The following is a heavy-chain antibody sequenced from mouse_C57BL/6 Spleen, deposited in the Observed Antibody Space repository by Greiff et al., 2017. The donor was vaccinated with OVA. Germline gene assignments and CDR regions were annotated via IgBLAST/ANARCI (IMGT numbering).Heavy chain of an antibody. CDR1: GYTFTGYW. D-gene: IGHD1-2*01. V-gene: IGHV1-9*01. J-gene: IGHJ3*01. Sequence: QVQLQQSGAELMKPGASVKLSCKATGYTFTGYWIEWVKQRPGHGLEWIGEILPGSGSTNYNVKFKGKATFTADTSSNTAYMQLSSLTTEDSAIYYCASGYDWFAYWGQGTLVTVSA. CDR3: ASGYDWFAY. CDR2: ILPGSGST.